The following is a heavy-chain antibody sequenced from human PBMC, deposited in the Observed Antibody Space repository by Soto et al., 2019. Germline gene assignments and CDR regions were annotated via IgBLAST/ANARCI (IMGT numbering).Heavy chain of an antibody. V-gene: IGHV3-9*01. CDR2: INWNSGSI. D-gene: IGHD6-13*01. CDR1: GFTFDDYA. Sequence: LRLSCAASGFTFDDYAMHWVRQVPGRGLEWVSGINWNSGSIGYGDSVKGRFAISRDNAKNSLHLQMNSLSAEDTAFYYCVKDESINWYSGHFRHWGQGTLVTVSS. CDR3: VKDESINWYSGHFRH. J-gene: IGHJ1*01.